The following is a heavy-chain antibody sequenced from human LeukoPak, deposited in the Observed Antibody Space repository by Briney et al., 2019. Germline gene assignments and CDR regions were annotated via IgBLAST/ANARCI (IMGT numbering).Heavy chain of an antibody. Sequence: ASVKVSCKASGYTFTGYYMNWVRQPPGQGLEWMGWINPNSGDTNYAQKFQGRVTMTWDTSIGSAYMELSRLRSDDTAVYYCAREGDHDSLDYWGQGTLVTVSS. J-gene: IGHJ4*02. D-gene: IGHD2-21*02. V-gene: IGHV1-2*02. CDR3: AREGDHDSLDY. CDR1: GYTFTGYY. CDR2: INPNSGDT.